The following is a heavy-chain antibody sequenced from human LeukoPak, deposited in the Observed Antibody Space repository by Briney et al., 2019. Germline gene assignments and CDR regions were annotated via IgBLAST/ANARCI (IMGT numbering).Heavy chain of an antibody. CDR1: GYTFTSYY. J-gene: IGHJ4*02. V-gene: IGHV1-69*13. D-gene: IGHD4-17*01. CDR3: ARVGYGDYAYYFDY. Sequence: SVKVSCKASGYTFTSYYMRWVRQAPGQGLEWMGGIIPIFGTANYAQKFQGRVTITADESTSTAYMELSSLRSEDTAVYYCARVGYGDYAYYFDYWGQGTLVTVSS. CDR2: IIPIFGTA.